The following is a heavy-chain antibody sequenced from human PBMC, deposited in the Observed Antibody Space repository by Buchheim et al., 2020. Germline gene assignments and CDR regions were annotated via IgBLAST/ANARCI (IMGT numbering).Heavy chain of an antibody. J-gene: IGHJ4*02. CDR1: GGSFCGYY. D-gene: IGHD4-17*01. CDR3: ARTTTVVGADY. V-gene: IGHV4-34*01. Sequence: QVQLQQWGAGLLKPSETLSLTCAVYGGSFCGYYWSWIRQPPGKGLEWIGEINHSGSTNYNPSLKSRVTISVDTSKNQFSLKLSSVTAADTAVYYCARTTTVVGADYWGQGTL. CDR2: INHSGST.